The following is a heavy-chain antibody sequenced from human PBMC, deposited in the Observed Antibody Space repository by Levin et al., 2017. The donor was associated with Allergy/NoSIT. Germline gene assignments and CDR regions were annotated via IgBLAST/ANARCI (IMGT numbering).Heavy chain of an antibody. V-gene: IGHV4-59*08. CDR1: GGSSSSYY. CDR2: IYYTGST. Sequence: SQTLSLTCTFSGGSSSSYYWTWIRQPPGKGLEWIGYIYYTGSTNYNPSLHSRVTISLDTSKSQFSLRLNSVTAADTAVYYCARLNDWLVDFWGQGTLVTVSS. D-gene: IGHD6-19*01. J-gene: IGHJ4*02. CDR3: ARLNDWLVDF.